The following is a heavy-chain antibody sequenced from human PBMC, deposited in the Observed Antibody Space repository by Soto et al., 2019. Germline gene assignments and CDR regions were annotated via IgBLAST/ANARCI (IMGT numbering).Heavy chain of an antibody. Sequence: QVQLQESGPGLVKPSETLSLTCTVSGGSISSYYWSWIRQPPGKGLEWIGYIYYSGSTNYNPSLKSRVTISVDTSKNQFSLKLSSVTAADTAVYYCARQQYYYGSGSYYIDYWGQGTLVTVSS. CDR2: IYYSGST. CDR3: ARQQYYYGSGSYYIDY. J-gene: IGHJ4*02. D-gene: IGHD3-10*01. V-gene: IGHV4-59*08. CDR1: GGSISSYY.